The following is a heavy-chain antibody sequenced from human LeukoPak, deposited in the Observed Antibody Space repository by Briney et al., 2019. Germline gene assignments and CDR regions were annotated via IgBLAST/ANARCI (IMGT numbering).Heavy chain of an antibody. J-gene: IGHJ6*02. CDR3: ARSAGGFGVPSLTYYYYGMDV. CDR1: GYTFTSYG. Sequence: ASVKVSCKASGYTFTSYGISWVRQAPGQGLEWMGWISAYNGNTNYAQKLQGRVTMTTDTSTSTAYMELRSLRSDDTAVYYCARSAGGFGVPSLTYYYYGMDVWGQGTTVTVSS. CDR2: ISAYNGNT. D-gene: IGHD3-10*01. V-gene: IGHV1-18*01.